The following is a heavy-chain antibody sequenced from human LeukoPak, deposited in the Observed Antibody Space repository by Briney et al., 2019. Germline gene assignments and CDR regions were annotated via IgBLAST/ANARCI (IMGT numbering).Heavy chain of an antibody. Sequence: SETLSLTCAVSGGSISSSNWWSWVRQPPGKGLEWIGEIYHSGSTNYNPSLKSRVTIPVEKSKNQFSLNLSSVTAADTAVYYCARGRVAGHWGQGTLVTVSS. CDR1: GGSISSSNW. CDR3: ARGRVAGH. J-gene: IGHJ4*02. V-gene: IGHV4-4*02. D-gene: IGHD2-15*01. CDR2: IYHSGST.